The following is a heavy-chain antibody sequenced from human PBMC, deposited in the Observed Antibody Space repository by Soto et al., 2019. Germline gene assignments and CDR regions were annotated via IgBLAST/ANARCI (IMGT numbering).Heavy chain of an antibody. D-gene: IGHD6-19*01. CDR1: GLTFDDYG. CDR2: INWNGGST. CDR3: ARDGGIAVAGGLFDP. V-gene: IGHV3-20*04. J-gene: IGHJ5*02. Sequence: EVQLVESGGGVVRPGRSLRLSCAASGLTFDDYGMSWVRQAPGKGLEWVSGINWNGGSTGYADSVKGRFTISRDNAKNSLYLQMNSLRAEDTALYYCARDGGIAVAGGLFDPWGQGTLVTVSS.